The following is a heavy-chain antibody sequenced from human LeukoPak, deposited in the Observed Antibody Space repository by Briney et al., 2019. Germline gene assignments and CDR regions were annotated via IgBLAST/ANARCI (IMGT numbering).Heavy chain of an antibody. CDR1: GFTFNSYS. V-gene: IGHV3-48*04. D-gene: IGHD1-7*01. J-gene: IGHJ6*03. Sequence: GGSLRLSCAASGFTFNSYSMNWVRQAPGKGLEWVSYISSSGSSIYYADSVKGRFTISRDNAEDSLNLQMNSLRAEDTAVYYCARGDNWNSYYYYYMDVWGKGTTVTVFS. CDR3: ARGDNWNSYYYYYMDV. CDR2: ISSSGSSI.